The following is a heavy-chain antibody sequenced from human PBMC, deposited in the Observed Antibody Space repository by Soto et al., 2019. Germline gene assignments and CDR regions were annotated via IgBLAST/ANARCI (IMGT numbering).Heavy chain of an antibody. V-gene: IGHV1-69*12. D-gene: IGHD5-12*01. J-gene: IGHJ4*02. CDR2: IIPMFGTA. CDR1: GGTFSTYA. CDR3: AGGILLWLRRINNGYSG. Sequence: QVQLVQSGAEVKKPESSVKVSCTAPGGTFSTYAISWVRQAPGQGLEWMGGIIPMFGTANYAQRFQDRVTITADESTTTVYMELSSLRSEDTAVYFCAGGILLWLRRINNGYSGWGQGTLVTVSS.